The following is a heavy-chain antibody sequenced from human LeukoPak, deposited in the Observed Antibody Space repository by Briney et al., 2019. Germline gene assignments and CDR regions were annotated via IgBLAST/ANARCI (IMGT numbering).Heavy chain of an antibody. V-gene: IGHV1-2*02. CDR3: ARSSDYYSPFDY. D-gene: IGHD3-22*01. J-gene: IGHJ4*02. Sequence: ASVKVSCKASGYTFTGYFMHWVRQAPGQGLEWMGWINPNSGGTNYAQKFQGRVTMTTDTSISTAYMEPSRLISDDTAVYYCARSSDYYSPFDYWGQGTLVTASS. CDR1: GYTFTGYF. CDR2: INPNSGGT.